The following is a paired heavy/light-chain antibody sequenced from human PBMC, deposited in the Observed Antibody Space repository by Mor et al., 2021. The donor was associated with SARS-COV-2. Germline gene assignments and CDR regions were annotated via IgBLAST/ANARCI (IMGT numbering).Heavy chain of an antibody. CDR1: GFNFNDQY. J-gene: IGHJ6*02. CDR3: ATLHYFGMYD. V-gene: IGHV3-11*01. CDR2: ISGNGGGM. D-gene: IGHD2-15*01. Sequence: QVHLVESGGGLVKPGGSLRLSCAASGFNFNDQYMTWIRQTPGKGLEWLSYISGNGGGMYYADSVRGRFTISRDNAKRSLYLQMNSLRPEDTALYYCATLHYFGMYDWGQGTTVTVSS.
Light chain of an antibody. CDR2: EVT. V-gene: IGLV2-8*01. CDR1: SNDVGGYNY. Sequence: QSALTQPPSASGSPGQSVTISCTGTSNDVGGYNYVSWYQHHPGKAPKLMISEVTKRPSGVPDRFSGSKSGNTASLTVSGLQAEDEADYYCSSYGGTNILIFGTGTKLTVL. J-gene: IGLJ2*01. CDR3: SSYGGTNILI.